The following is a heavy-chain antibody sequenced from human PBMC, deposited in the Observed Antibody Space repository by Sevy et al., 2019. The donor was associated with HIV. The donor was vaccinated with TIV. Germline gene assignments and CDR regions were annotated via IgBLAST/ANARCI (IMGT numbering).Heavy chain of an antibody. CDR2: FDPEDGET. D-gene: IGHD3-22*01. Sequence: ASVKDSCKVSGYTLTELSMHWVRQAPGKGLEWMGGFDPEDGETIYAQKFQGRVTMTEDTSTDTAYMELSSLTSEDTAVYYCATGRYYDSSGTFDYWGQGTLVTVSS. CDR3: ATGRYYDSSGTFDY. V-gene: IGHV1-24*01. J-gene: IGHJ4*02. CDR1: GYTLTELS.